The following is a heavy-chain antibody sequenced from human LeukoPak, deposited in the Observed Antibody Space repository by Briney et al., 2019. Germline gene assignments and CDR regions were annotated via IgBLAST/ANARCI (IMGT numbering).Heavy chain of an antibody. V-gene: IGHV3-21*01. D-gene: IGHD2-2*01. J-gene: IGHJ4*02. CDR2: ISSSSSYI. Sequence: PGGSLRLSCAASGFTFSSYSMNWVRQAPGKGLEWVSSISSSSSYIYYADSVKGRFTISRDNAKNSLYLQMNSLRAEDTAVYYCARDSIYNQLPLDYWGQGTLVTVSS. CDR3: ARDSIYNQLPLDY. CDR1: GFTFSSYS.